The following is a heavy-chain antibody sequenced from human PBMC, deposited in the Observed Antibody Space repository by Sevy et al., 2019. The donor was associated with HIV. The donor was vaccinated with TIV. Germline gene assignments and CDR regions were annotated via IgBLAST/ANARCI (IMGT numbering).Heavy chain of an antibody. CDR3: ATDFTIFGVVSGIDY. CDR2: ISDDSRYI. Sequence: GGSLRLSCAASGFKFRTYSMNWVRRAPEKGLEWLSSISDDSRYIYYSDSVKGRFTISRANAKNSLFLQMNNLRVEDTAIYYCATDFTIFGVVSGIDYWGQGNLVTVSS. J-gene: IGHJ4*01. V-gene: IGHV3-21*04. CDR1: GFKFRTYS. D-gene: IGHD3-3*01.